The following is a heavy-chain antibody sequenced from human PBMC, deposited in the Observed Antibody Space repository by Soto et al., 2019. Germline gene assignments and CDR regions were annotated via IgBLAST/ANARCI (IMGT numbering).Heavy chain of an antibody. Sequence: ASETLSLTCTVSGGSISSYYWRWIRQPPGKGLEWIGYIYYGGSTNYNPSLKSRVTISVDTSKNQFSLKLSSVTAADTAVYYCAGNSRTRYYYGMDVWGQGTTVTVSS. CDR3: AGNSRTRYYYGMDV. V-gene: IGHV4-59*01. J-gene: IGHJ6*02. CDR2: IYYGGST. CDR1: GGSISSYY.